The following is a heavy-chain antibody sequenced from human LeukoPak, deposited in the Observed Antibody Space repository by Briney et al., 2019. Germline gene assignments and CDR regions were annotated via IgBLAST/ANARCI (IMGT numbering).Heavy chain of an antibody. V-gene: IGHV4-34*01. D-gene: IGHD6-19*01. CDR2: IIHGGSA. CDR1: GGSFTDYY. CDR3: ARGGRSGRSDFEF. J-gene: IGHJ4*02. Sequence: SETLSLTCAVYGGSFTDYYRSWIRQPPGRGLEWIGEIIHGGSATYNPSLRSRVTISTDASKNQFFLRLHSVTAAGTAVYYCARGGRSGRSDFEFWGQGTLVTVSP.